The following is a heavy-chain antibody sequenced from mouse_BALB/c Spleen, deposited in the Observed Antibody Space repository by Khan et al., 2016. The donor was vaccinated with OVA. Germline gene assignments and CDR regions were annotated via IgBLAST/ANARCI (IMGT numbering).Heavy chain of an antibody. Sequence: EVELVESGGGLVQPGGSRKLSCAASGFTFSSFGMHWVRQAPEKGLEWVAYISSGSSTIYYADTVKGRFTISRDNPKNTLFLQMTSLRSEDTAMYYSARGYYGSSYGDAMDYWGQGTSVTVSS. CDR3: ARGYYGSSYGDAMDY. J-gene: IGHJ4*01. CDR1: GFTFSSFG. D-gene: IGHD1-1*01. V-gene: IGHV5-17*02. CDR2: ISSGSSTI.